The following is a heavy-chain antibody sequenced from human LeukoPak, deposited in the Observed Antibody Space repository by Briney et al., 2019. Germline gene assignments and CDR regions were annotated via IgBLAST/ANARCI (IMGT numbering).Heavy chain of an antibody. CDR3: ARSLLWFGELLPGTSLPYFDF. CDR1: GLTFSDYY. V-gene: IGHV3-11*04. J-gene: IGHJ4*02. CDR2: ISSGGSTI. Sequence: PGGSLRLSCAASGLTFSDYYMSWIRQAPGKGQEWVSYISSGGSTIYYADSVKGRFTISRDNTKKSLYVQMNSLRAEDTAVYYCARSLLWFGELLPGTSLPYFDFWGQGTLVTVSS. D-gene: IGHD3-10*01.